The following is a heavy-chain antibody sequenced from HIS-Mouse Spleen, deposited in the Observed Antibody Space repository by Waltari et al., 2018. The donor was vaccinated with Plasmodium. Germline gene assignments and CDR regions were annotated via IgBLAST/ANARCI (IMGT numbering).Heavy chain of an antibody. CDR3: ARGMKSSSSAFDI. CDR2: IYSGGST. CDR1: GCTVSRHY. V-gene: IGHV3-53*01. D-gene: IGHD6-6*01. Sequence: GRLVESGGALFNLGGSVRLSCAALGCTVSRHYMSWVSQAPGKGLEWVSVIYSGGSTYYADSVKGRFTISRDNSKNTLYLQMNSLRAEDTAVYYCARGMKSSSSAFDIWGQGTMVTVSS. J-gene: IGHJ3*02.